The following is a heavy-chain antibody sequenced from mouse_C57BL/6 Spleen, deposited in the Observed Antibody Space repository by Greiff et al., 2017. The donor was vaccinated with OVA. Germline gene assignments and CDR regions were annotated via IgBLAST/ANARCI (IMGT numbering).Heavy chain of an antibody. CDR2: IYPGSGST. D-gene: IGHD2-4*01. Sequence: QVQLQQPGAELVKPGASVKMSCKASGYTFTSYWITWVNQRPGQGLEWIGDIYPGSGSTNYNEKFKSKATLTVDTSSSTAYMQLSSLTSEDSAVYYCARTDDYEICAYWGQGTLVTVSA. CDR1: GYTFTSYW. J-gene: IGHJ3*01. V-gene: IGHV1-55*01. CDR3: ARTDDYEICAY.